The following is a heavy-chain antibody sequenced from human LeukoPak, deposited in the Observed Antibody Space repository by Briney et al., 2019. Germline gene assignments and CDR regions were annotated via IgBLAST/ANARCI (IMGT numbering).Heavy chain of an antibody. Sequence: SETLSLTCAVYGGSFSGCYWSWIRQPPGKGLEWIGEINHSGSTNYNPSLKSRVTISVDTSKNQFSLKLSSVTAADTAVYYCTIQLWLPYWGQGTLVTVSS. CDR3: TIQLWLPY. D-gene: IGHD5-18*01. J-gene: IGHJ4*02. CDR2: INHSGST. V-gene: IGHV4-34*01. CDR1: GGSFSGCY.